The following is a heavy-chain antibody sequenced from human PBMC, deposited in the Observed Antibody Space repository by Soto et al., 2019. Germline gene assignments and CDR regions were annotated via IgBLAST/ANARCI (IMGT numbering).Heavy chain of an antibody. V-gene: IGHV3-21*01. CDR1: GFTFSSYS. CDR3: ARDSRGYSYGYPFDY. Sequence: PGGSLRLSCAASGFTFSSYSMNWVRQAPGKGLEWVSSISSSSSYIYYADSVKGRFTISRDNAKNSLYLQMNSLRAEDTAVYYCARDSRGYSYGYPFDYWGQGTLVTVS. J-gene: IGHJ4*02. CDR2: ISSSSSYI. D-gene: IGHD5-18*01.